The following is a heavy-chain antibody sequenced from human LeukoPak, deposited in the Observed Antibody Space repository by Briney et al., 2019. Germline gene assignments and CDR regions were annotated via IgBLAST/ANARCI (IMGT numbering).Heavy chain of an antibody. D-gene: IGHD2-2*01. CDR2: IYYSGST. CDR3: ARAACSSNSCYWYFDL. J-gene: IGHJ2*01. Sequence: PSETLSLTCTVSGGSISSYYWSWIRQPPGKGLEWIGYIYYSGSTNYNPSLKSRVTISVDTSKNQFSLKLSSVTAADTAVYYCARAACSSNSCYWYFDLWGRGTLVTVSS. V-gene: IGHV4-59*08. CDR1: GGSISSYY.